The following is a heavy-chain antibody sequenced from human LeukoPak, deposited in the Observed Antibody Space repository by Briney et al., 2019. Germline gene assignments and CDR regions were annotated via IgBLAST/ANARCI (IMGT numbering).Heavy chain of an antibody. Sequence: PGGSLRLSCAASGFTFSSYEMNWVRQAPGKGLEWVSYISSSGSTIYYADSVKGRFTISRDNAKNSLYLQMNSLRAEDTAVYYCARGDSGSYNFDYWGQGTLVTASS. J-gene: IGHJ4*02. V-gene: IGHV3-48*03. CDR1: GFTFSSYE. D-gene: IGHD1-26*01. CDR3: ARGDSGSYNFDY. CDR2: ISSSGSTI.